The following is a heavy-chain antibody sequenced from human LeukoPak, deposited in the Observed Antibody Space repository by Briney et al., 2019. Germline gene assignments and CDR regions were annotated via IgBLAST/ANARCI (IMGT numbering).Heavy chain of an antibody. Sequence: PSETLSLTCTVSGGSISSGSYYWSWIRQPAGKGLEWIGRIYTSGSTNYNSSLKSRITISIDTSKNQFSLKLSSVTAADTAVYYCARGPTSHKAFDIWGQGTMVTVSS. CDR3: ARGPTSHKAFDI. CDR1: GGSISSGSYY. CDR2: IYTSGST. J-gene: IGHJ3*02. V-gene: IGHV4-61*02.